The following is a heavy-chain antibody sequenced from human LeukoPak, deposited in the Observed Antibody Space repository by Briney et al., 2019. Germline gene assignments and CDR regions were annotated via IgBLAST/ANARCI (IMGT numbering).Heavy chain of an antibody. CDR1: GFTFSTYS. D-gene: IGHD6-13*01. CDR3: ARDSSPDY. V-gene: IGHV3-48*01. Sequence: PGGSLRLSCAASGFTFSTYSMNWVRQAPGKGLEWVSYISSSSSTIYYADSVKGRFTISRDNAKNSLHLQMNSLRAEDTAVYYCARDSSPDYWGQGTLVTVSS. J-gene: IGHJ4*02. CDR2: ISSSSSTI.